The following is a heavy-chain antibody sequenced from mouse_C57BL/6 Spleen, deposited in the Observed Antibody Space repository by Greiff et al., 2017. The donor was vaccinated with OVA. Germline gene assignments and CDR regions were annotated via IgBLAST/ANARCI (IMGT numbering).Heavy chain of an antibody. CDR3: TTYSSYDAMDY. Sequence: EVQLQQPGAELVRPGASVKLSCTASGFNFKDYYMHWVKQRPEQGLEWIGRIDPEDGDTEYAPKFQGKATMTADTSSNPAYLQLSSLTSEDAAVYYCTTYSSYDAMDYWGQGTSVTVSS. CDR2: IDPEDGDT. D-gene: IGHD1-1*01. CDR1: GFNFKDYY. J-gene: IGHJ4*01. V-gene: IGHV14-1*01.